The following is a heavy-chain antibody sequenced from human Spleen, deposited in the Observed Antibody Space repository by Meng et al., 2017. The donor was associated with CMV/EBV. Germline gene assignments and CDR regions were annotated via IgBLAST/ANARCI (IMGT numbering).Heavy chain of an antibody. CDR1: GGSLSGYE. V-gene: IGHV4-34*01. J-gene: IGHJ5*02. D-gene: IGHD6-6*01. CDR3: ARVHLKYSSSGGLDP. Sequence: GGSLSGYEWGWIRQTPGKGLEWIGEINHSGSTNYNPSLKSRVTVSVDTSKNQFSLKLSSVTAADTAVYYCARVHLKYSSSGGLDPWGQGTLVTVSS. CDR2: INHSGST.